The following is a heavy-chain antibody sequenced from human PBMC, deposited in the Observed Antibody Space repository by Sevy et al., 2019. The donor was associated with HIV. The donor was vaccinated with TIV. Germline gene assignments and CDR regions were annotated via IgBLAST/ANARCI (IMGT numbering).Heavy chain of an antibody. J-gene: IGHJ4*02. CDR3: AREYDRGSFDY. D-gene: IGHD3-16*01. CDR1: GFTCSSYS. V-gene: IGHV3-48*02. CDR2: ISSSSSTI. Sequence: GGSLRLSCAASGFTCSSYSMNWVRQAPGKGLEWVSYISSSSSTIYYADSVKGRFTISRDNAKNSLYLQMNSLREEDTAVYYCAREYDRGSFDYWGQGTLVTVSS.